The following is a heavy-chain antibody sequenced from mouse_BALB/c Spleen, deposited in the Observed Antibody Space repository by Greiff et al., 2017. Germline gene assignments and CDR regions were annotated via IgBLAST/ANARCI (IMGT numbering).Heavy chain of an antibody. CDR3: TRLDTSYAMDY. Sequence: VQLQQPGAELVRPGASVKLSCKASGYTFTSYWINWVKQRPGQGLEWIGNIYPSDSYTNYNQKFKDKATLTVDKSSSTAYMQLSSPTSEDSAVYYCTRLDTSYAMDYWGQGTSVTVSS. CDR1: GYTFTSYW. J-gene: IGHJ4*01. D-gene: IGHD2-12*01. V-gene: IGHV1-69*02. CDR2: IYPSDSYT.